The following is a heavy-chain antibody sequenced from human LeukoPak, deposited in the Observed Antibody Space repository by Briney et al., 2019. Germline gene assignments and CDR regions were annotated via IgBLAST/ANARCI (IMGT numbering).Heavy chain of an antibody. Sequence: KPSETLSLTCVVYGGSFSGYYWNWIRQPPGKGLEWIGEISHSGGTNYNPSLKSRVTISLDTSNNQFSLKLSSVTAADTAVYYCARGAGGRRSSWYGDYWGQGTLVTVSS. J-gene: IGHJ4*02. CDR1: GGSFSGYY. V-gene: IGHV4-34*01. CDR2: ISHSGGT. D-gene: IGHD6-13*01. CDR3: ARGAGGRRSSWYGDY.